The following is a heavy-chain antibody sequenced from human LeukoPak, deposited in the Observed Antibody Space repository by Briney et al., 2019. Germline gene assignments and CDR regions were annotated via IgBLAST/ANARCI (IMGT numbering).Heavy chain of an antibody. CDR3: AKDLIYCSSTSCYTTGIDY. CDR2: ISYDGSNK. D-gene: IGHD2-2*02. V-gene: IGHV3-30*18. CDR1: GFTFSSYG. Sequence: QPGRSLRLSCAASGFTFSSYGMHWVRQAPGKGLEWVAVISYDGSNKYYADSVKGRFTISRDNSKNTLYLQMNGLRAEDTAVYYCAKDLIYCSSTSCYTTGIDYWGQGTLVTVSS. J-gene: IGHJ4*02.